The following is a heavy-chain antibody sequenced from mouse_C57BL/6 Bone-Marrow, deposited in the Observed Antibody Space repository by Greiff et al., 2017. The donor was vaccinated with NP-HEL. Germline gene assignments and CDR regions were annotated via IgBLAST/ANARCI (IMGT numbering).Heavy chain of an antibody. CDR3: ARRRIYYGYALYYAMDY. V-gene: IGHV1-78*01. CDR2: IYPRDGST. J-gene: IGHJ4*01. CDR1: GYTFTDHT. Sequence: VQLQQSDAELVKPGASVKISCKVSGYTFTDHTIHWMKQRPEQGLEWIGYIYPRDGSTKYNEKFKGKATLTADKSSSTAYMQLNSLTSEDSAVYFCARRRIYYGYALYYAMDYWGQGTSVTVSS. D-gene: IGHD2-2*01.